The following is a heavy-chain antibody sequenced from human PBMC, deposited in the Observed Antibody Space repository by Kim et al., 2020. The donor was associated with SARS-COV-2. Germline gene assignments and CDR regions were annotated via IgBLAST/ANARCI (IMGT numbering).Heavy chain of an antibody. V-gene: IGHV3-9*01. CDR1: GFTFGDYA. D-gene: IGHD3-3*01. Sequence: GGSLRLSCAASGFTFGDYAMHWVRQAPGKGLEWVSGISWNSGSIGYADSVKGRFTISRDNAKNSLYLQMNSLRAEDTALYYCAKQYPLTGTSGYYDAFDIWGQGTMVTVSS. J-gene: IGHJ3*02. CDR2: ISWNSGSI. CDR3: AKQYPLTGTSGYYDAFDI.